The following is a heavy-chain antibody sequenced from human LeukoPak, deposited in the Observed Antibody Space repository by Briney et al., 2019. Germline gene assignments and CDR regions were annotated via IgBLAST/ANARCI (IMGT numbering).Heavy chain of an antibody. CDR3: ARCQRDIGVVPAVGQRRDY. J-gene: IGHJ4*02. CDR2: IYYSGST. V-gene: IGHV4-30-4*01. CDR1: GGSISSGDYY. Sequence: SQTLSLTCTVSGGSISSGDYYWSWIRQPPGQGLEWNGYIYYSGSTYYNPSLKSRVTISVDTSKNQFSLKLSSVTAEDTAVYYCARCQRDIGVVPAVGQRRDYWGQGTLVTVAS. D-gene: IGHD2-2*01.